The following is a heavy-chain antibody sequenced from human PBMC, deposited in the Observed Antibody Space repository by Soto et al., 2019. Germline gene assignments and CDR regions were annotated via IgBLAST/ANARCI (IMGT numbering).Heavy chain of an antibody. J-gene: IGHJ4*02. D-gene: IGHD3-10*01. Sequence: GGSLRLSCAASGFTFSSYVMSWVRQAPGKGLEWVSAISGSGGSTYYADSVKGRFTISRDNSKNTLYLQMNSLRAEDTAVYYCAKGWFGELLVSGWGQGTLVTVSS. V-gene: IGHV3-23*01. CDR1: GFTFSSYV. CDR3: AKGWFGELLVSG. CDR2: ISGSGGST.